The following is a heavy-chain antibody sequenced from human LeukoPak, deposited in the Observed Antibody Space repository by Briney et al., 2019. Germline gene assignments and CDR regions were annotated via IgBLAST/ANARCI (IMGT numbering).Heavy chain of an antibody. CDR3: ARSCFGVVAPDY. CDR2: IYSGEKT. D-gene: IGHD3-3*01. V-gene: IGHV3-53*04. J-gene: IGHJ4*02. CDR1: GFNFSSNY. Sequence: GGSLRLSCAASGFNFSSNYMSWVRQAPGKGLEWVSVIYSGEKTQYADSVKGRFTISRYNFKNTLYLQMNSLRAEDTAVYYCARSCFGVVAPDYWGQGTLVTVSS.